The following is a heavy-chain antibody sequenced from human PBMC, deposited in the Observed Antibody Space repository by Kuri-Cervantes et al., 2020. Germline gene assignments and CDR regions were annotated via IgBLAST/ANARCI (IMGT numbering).Heavy chain of an antibody. CDR1: GFTFSSYS. Sequence: GGSLRLSCVASGFTFSSYSMNWVRQAPGKGLVWVSRINSDGSSTSYADSVKGRFTISRDNAKNSLYLQMNSLRAEDTAVYYCARRKGISNYYYYGMDVWGQGTTVTVSS. CDR3: ARRKGISNYYYYGMDV. D-gene: IGHD3-3*01. CDR2: INSDGSST. V-gene: IGHV3-74*01. J-gene: IGHJ6*02.